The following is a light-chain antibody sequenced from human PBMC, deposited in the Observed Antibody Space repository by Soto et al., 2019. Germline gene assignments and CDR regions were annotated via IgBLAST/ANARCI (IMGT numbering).Light chain of an antibody. CDR1: QSASTK. CDR2: GAS. Sequence: IMMSQSPPAVSVSQGEKATLSCSASQSASTKLAWYQQKPGQAPRLLIYGASTRATGIPARFSGSGSGTEFTPTISSLQAEDFAVYYCQQYNNWPITFGQGTRLAI. CDR3: QQYNNWPIT. V-gene: IGKV3-15*01. J-gene: IGKJ5*01.